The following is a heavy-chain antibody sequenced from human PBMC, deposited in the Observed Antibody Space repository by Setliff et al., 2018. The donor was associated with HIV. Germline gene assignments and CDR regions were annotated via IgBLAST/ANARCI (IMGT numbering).Heavy chain of an antibody. CDR3: AQLGMVDDFDY. V-gene: IGHV4-34*01. CDR2: INHSGST. J-gene: IGHJ4*02. CDR1: GESFSGYY. D-gene: IGHD1-1*01. Sequence: SETLSLTCAVYGESFSGYYWNWIRQPPGKGLEWIGEINHSGSTNYNPSFNSRVTISVDTSKNHFSLKLRSVTAADTAVYYCAQLGMVDDFDYWGQGTLVTVSS.